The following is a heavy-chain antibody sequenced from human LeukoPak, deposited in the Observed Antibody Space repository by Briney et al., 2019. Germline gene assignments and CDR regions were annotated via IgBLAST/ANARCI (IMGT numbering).Heavy chain of an antibody. Sequence: GSLRLSCAASGFTFSSYSMNWVRQPPGKGLEWIGEINHSGSTNYNPSLKSRVTISVDTSKNQFSLKLSSVTAADTAVYYCARRGGVSYYFDYWGQGTLVTVSS. D-gene: IGHD5/OR15-5a*01. CDR2: INHSGST. CDR3: ARRGGVSYYFDY. V-gene: IGHV4-34*01. CDR1: GFTFSSYS. J-gene: IGHJ4*02.